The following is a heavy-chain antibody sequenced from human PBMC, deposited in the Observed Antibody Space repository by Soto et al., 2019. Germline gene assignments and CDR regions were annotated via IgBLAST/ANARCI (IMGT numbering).Heavy chain of an antibody. CDR3: ARVNGKNWTKGGIDY. J-gene: IGHJ4*02. CDR2: IYYSGST. D-gene: IGHD1-1*01. Sequence: KPSETLSLTCTVSGGSVSSGSYYWSWIRQPPGKGLEWIGYIYYSGSTNYNPSLKSRVTISVDTSKNQFSLKLSSVTAADTAVYYCARVNGKNWTKGGIDYWGQGTLVTVSS. CDR1: GGSVSSGSYY. V-gene: IGHV4-61*01.